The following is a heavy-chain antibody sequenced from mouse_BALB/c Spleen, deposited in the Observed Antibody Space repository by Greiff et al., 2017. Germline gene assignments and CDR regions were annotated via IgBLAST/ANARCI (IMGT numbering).Heavy chain of an antibody. D-gene: IGHD1-1*01. V-gene: IGHV5-12-2*01. J-gene: IGHJ1*01. Sequence: EVKLMESGGGLVQPGGSLKLSCAASGFTFSSYTMSWVRQTPEKRLEWVAYISNGGGSTYYPDTVKGRFTISRDNAKNTLYLQMSSLKSEDTAMYYCARQYYYGSSYGYFDVWGAGTTVTVSS. CDR1: GFTFSSYT. CDR3: ARQYYYGSSYGYFDV. CDR2: ISNGGGST.